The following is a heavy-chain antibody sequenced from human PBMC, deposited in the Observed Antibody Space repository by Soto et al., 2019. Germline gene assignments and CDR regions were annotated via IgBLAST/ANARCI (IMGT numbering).Heavy chain of an antibody. D-gene: IGHD6-19*01. CDR1: GFTFSSYA. Sequence: GGSLRLSCAASGFTFSSYAMNWVRQAPGKGLECVSTISGSGGTTYYADSVEGRFTISRDNSKSTLYLQMNSLRAEDTAVYYCAKGSGWYPHFDYWGQGTLVTVSS. CDR2: ISGSGGTT. J-gene: IGHJ4*02. CDR3: AKGSGWYPHFDY. V-gene: IGHV3-23*01.